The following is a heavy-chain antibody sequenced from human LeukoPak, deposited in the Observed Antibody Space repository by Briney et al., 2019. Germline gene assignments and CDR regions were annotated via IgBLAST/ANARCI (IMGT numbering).Heavy chain of an antibody. CDR1: GFTFSDYY. Sequence: PGGSLRLSCAASGFTFSDYYMSWIRQAPGKGLEWVSYISTSGTSVYYADSVKGRLTISRDNAKNSLYLQVNSLRAEDTAVYYCARDYNDGSLGKGAYYFDYWGQGTLVTVSS. CDR2: ISTSGTSV. D-gene: IGHD7-27*01. J-gene: IGHJ4*02. CDR3: ARDYNDGSLGKGAYYFDY. V-gene: IGHV3-11*01.